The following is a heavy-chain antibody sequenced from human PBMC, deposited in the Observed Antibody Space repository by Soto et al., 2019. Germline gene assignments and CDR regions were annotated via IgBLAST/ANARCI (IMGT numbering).Heavy chain of an antibody. Sequence: GGSLRLSCAASGFTFGSYAVSWVRQAPGKGLEWVSAISGSGGSTYYADSVKGRFTISRDNSKNTLYLQMNSLRAEDTAVYYCAKDLYSSSYSPNWFDPWGQGTLVTVSS. V-gene: IGHV3-23*01. D-gene: IGHD6-6*01. CDR2: ISGSGGST. J-gene: IGHJ5*02. CDR1: GFTFGSYA. CDR3: AKDLYSSSYSPNWFDP.